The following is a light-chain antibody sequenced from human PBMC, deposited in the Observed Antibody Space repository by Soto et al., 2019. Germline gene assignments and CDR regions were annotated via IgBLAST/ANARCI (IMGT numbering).Light chain of an antibody. V-gene: IGLV2-8*01. CDR1: GSDIGGYNF. CDR2: EVN. CDR3: SPYAGPNNRVV. J-gene: IGLJ1*01. Sequence: QSALTQPPSASGSPGQSVTISCTGTGSDIGGYNFVSWYQQRPGKVPKLIIYEVNKRPSGVPDRFSGSKSGNTASLTVSGLQPDDEWDCYRSPYAGPNNRVVFGTGTK.